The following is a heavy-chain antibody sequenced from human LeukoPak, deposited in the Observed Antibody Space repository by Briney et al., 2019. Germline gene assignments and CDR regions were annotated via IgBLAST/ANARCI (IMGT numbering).Heavy chain of an antibody. D-gene: IGHD3-10*01. Sequence: PSETLSLTCSVSGGSISSDIYYWGWIRPPPGKGLEWIASTNHNGNSAYKPSLRGRLTISLDTSQNQFSLKVTSVTAADTAVYYCVRDEASSGIKAIDYWGQGVLVTVSS. CDR1: GGSISSDIYY. V-gene: IGHV4-39*07. CDR3: VRDEASSGIKAIDY. CDR2: TNHNGNS. J-gene: IGHJ4*02.